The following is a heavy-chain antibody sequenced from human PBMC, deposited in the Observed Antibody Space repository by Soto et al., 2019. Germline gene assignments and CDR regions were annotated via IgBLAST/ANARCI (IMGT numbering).Heavy chain of an antibody. CDR3: AHRILRTVFGLVTTTAIYFDF. J-gene: IGHJ4*02. Sequence: QITLNESGPTVVKPAETLTLTCTFSGFSLTTSGVGVGWIRQSPGKAPQWHALIYWDDDKRYRASLKSRLTITKDTSKNQVVLTMASVDPADTATYYCAHRILRTVFGLVTTTAIYFDFCCQGTPVVVSS. V-gene: IGHV2-5*02. D-gene: IGHD3-3*01. CDR2: IYWDDDK. CDR1: GFSLTTSGVG.